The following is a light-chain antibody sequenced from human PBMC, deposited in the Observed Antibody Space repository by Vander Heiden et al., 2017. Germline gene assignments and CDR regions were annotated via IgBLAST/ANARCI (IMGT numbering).Light chain of an antibody. CDR3: QQCASLPIT. CDR2: DAS. CDR1: QGISKY. V-gene: IGKV1-33*01. Sequence: DIQMTQSPSPLSASVGDRVIITCQASQGISKYLNWYQQKLGKAPELLIYDASNLGTGVPSRFTGSGSGTDFTLTINSLQAEDFATYYCQQCASLPITFGQGTRLE. J-gene: IGKJ5*01.